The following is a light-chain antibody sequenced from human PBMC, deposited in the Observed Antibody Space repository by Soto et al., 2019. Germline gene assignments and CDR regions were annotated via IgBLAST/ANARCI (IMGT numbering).Light chain of an antibody. CDR1: QDISNY. J-gene: IGKJ3*01. Sequence: DIQMTQSPSSLSASVGDRVTITCQASQDISNYLNWYQQKPGKAPKLLIYDASNLETGVPSRFSGSGSGTDFTFTISSLQPEDIATYYCQQYDNLPRTFRPGTKVDIK. CDR2: DAS. CDR3: QQYDNLPRT. V-gene: IGKV1-33*01.